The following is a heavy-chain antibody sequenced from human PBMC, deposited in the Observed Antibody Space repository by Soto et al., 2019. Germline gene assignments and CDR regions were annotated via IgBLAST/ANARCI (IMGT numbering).Heavy chain of an antibody. CDR2: VTGGGHTT. V-gene: IGHV3-23*01. CDR1: GFTFSRYA. D-gene: IGHD3-10*01. CDR3: ASSSGDLDVYGMDI. Sequence: GGSLRLSCAASGFTFSRYAMSWVRQAPGKGLEWVSTVTGGGHTTYNADSVNGRFTISRDNSKNTLYLQMNNLRAEDTAIYYCASSSGDLDVYGMDIWGPGTTVTVSS. J-gene: IGHJ6*02.